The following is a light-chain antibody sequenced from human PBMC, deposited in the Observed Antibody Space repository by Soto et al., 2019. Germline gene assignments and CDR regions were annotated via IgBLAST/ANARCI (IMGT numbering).Light chain of an antibody. Sequence: GDRVIITCRASQSVSNWLAWYQQKPGKAPKLLIYKASTLKSGVPSRFSGSGSGTEFTLTISSLQPDDFATYYCQHYNSYSEAFCQGTKVDIK. CDR2: KAS. J-gene: IGKJ1*01. V-gene: IGKV1-5*03. CDR3: QHYNSYSEA. CDR1: QSVSNW.